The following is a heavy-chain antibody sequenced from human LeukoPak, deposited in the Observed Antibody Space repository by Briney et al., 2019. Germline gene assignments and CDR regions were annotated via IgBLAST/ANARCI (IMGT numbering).Heavy chain of an antibody. V-gene: IGHV4-59*08. CDR2: IYYSGST. D-gene: IGHD5-12*01. CDR1: GGSISSYY. Sequence: SETLSLTCTVSGGSISSYYWSWIRQPPGKGLEWIGYIYYSGSTNYNPSLKSRVTISVDTSKNQFSLKLSSVTAADTAVYYCARHSDIVATIRYFDYWGQGTLVTVSS. CDR3: ARHSDIVATIRYFDY. J-gene: IGHJ4*02.